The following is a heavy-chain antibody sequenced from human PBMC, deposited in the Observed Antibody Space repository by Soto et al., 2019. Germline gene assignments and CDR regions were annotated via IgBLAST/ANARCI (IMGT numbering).Heavy chain of an antibody. CDR3: ARPDQAVAAYYLDD. V-gene: IGHV5-51*01. J-gene: IGHJ4*02. CDR1: GYSFTSYW. Sequence: GESLKISCKGSGYSFTSYWIGWVRQMPGKGLEWMGISYPGHSDTRYSPSFQGQVTISADKSISTAYLQWSSLKASDTAMYYGARPDQAVAAYYLDDWGQGTLVTLSS. D-gene: IGHD6-19*01. CDR2: SYPGHSDT.